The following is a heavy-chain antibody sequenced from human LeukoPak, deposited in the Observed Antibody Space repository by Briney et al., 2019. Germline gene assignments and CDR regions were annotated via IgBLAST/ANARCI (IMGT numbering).Heavy chain of an antibody. V-gene: IGHV4-59*12. D-gene: IGHD2-15*01. CDR3: ARDIRWCSGGSCYSKRQLYGMDV. CDR2: IYYSGST. J-gene: IGHJ6*02. Sequence: PSETLSLTCTVSGGSISSYYWSWIRQPPGKGLEWIGYIYYSGSTYYNPSLKSRVTISVDTSKNQFSLKLSSVTAADTAVYYCARDIRWCSGGSCYSKRQLYGMDVWGQGTTVTVSS. CDR1: GGSISSYY.